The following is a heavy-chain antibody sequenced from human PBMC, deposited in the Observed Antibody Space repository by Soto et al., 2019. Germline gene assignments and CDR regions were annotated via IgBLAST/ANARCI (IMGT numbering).Heavy chain of an antibody. V-gene: IGHV4-39*01. CDR2: IYYSGST. Sequence: PSETLSLTCTVSGGSIGSSSYYWGWIRQPPGKGLEWIGSIYYSGSTYYNPSLKSRVTISVDTSKNQFSLKLSSVTAADTAVYYCARHPKITIFGVVMDYGMDVWGQGTTVTVSS. D-gene: IGHD3-3*01. CDR1: GGSIGSSSYY. J-gene: IGHJ6*02. CDR3: ARHPKITIFGVVMDYGMDV.